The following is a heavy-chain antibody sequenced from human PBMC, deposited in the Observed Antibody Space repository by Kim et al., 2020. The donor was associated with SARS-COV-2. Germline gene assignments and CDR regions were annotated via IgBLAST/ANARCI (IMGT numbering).Heavy chain of an antibody. D-gene: IGHD3-9*01. J-gene: IGHJ3*02. CDR1: GGSISSYY. Sequence: SETLSLTCTVSGGSISSYYWSWIRQPAGKGLEWIGRIYTSGSTNYNPSLKSRVTMSVDTSKNQFSLKLSSVTAAATAVYYCAREGQGYYDILTGLSIGAFDIWGQGTMVTVSS. CDR3: AREGQGYYDILTGLSIGAFDI. V-gene: IGHV4-4*07. CDR2: IYTSGST.